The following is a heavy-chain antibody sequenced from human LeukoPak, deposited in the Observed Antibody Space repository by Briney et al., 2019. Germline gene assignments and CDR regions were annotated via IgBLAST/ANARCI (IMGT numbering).Heavy chain of an antibody. Sequence: GGSLRLSCAASGFTFSSYGMHRVRQAPGKGLEWVAVISYDGSNKYYADSVKGRFTISRDNSKNTLYLQMNSLRAEDTAVYYCAKVTSGWYVGPFDYWGQGTLVTVSS. CDR2: ISYDGSNK. D-gene: IGHD6-19*01. J-gene: IGHJ4*02. CDR1: GFTFSSYG. V-gene: IGHV3-30*18. CDR3: AKVTSGWYVGPFDY.